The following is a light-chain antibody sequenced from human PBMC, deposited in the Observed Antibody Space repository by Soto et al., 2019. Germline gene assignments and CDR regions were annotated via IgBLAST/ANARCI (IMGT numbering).Light chain of an antibody. CDR1: CSDVGVSDY. CDR3: SSYSRITAVEV. Sequence: QSALTQSASLSGSPGQSITISCTGTCSDVGVSDYVSWYQQHPGKAPRLIIYEVTNRPSGVSSRFSGSKSGNTAFLTISGLHAEDEGDYYCSSYSRITAVEVFGTGTKVTVL. CDR2: EVT. J-gene: IGLJ1*01. V-gene: IGLV2-14*01.